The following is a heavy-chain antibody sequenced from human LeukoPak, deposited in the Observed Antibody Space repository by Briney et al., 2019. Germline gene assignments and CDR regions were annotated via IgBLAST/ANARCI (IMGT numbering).Heavy chain of an antibody. V-gene: IGHV1-18*01. CDR1: GYTFTSFS. CDR2: ISTRSDNG. CDR3: ARDSPTGLSAFDI. D-gene: IGHD1-1*01. Sequence: ASVKVSCKASGYTFTSFSISWVRQAPGQGLEWVGWISTRSDNGNYAQKVQGRVTMTTDTSASTAYMELRSLRSDDTAIYYCARDSPTGLSAFDIWGQGTMVTVSS. J-gene: IGHJ3*02.